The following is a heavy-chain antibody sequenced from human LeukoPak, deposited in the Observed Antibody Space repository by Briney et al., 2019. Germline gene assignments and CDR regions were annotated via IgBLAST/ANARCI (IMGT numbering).Heavy chain of an antibody. D-gene: IGHD5-18*01. CDR2: ISYDGSNK. CDR1: GFTFSSYA. J-gene: IGHJ6*03. V-gene: IGHV3-30-3*01. Sequence: PGGSLRLSCAASGFTFSSYAMHWVRQAPGKGLEWVAVISYDGSNKYYADSVKGRFTISRDNSKNTLYLQMNSLRAEDTAVYYCARDARPLLGYSYGSGRGGYYYYYYMDVWGKGTTVTVSS. CDR3: ARDARPLLGYSYGSGRGGYYYYYYMDV.